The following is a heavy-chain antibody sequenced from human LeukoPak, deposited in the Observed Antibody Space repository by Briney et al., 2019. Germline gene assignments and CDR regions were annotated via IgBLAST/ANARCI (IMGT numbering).Heavy chain of an antibody. CDR2: ISGSGGST. V-gene: IGHV3-23*01. CDR1: GFTFSSYA. CDR3: AKGIRERLWFGELSAFDY. D-gene: IGHD3-10*01. J-gene: IGHJ4*02. Sequence: GGSLRLSCAASGFTFSSYAMSWVRQAPGKGLEWVSAISGSGGSTYYADTVKGRFTISRDNSKNTLYLQMNSLRAEDTAVYYCAKGIRERLWFGELSAFDYWGQGTLVTVSS.